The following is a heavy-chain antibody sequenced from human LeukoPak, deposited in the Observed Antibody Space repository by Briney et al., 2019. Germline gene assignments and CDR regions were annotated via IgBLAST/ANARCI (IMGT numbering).Heavy chain of an antibody. CDR3: ARGYDFWSASLSPYYYSMDV. CDR1: GFTFSTYS. D-gene: IGHD3-3*01. Sequence: GGSLRLSCAASGFTFSTYSVNWVRQAPGKGLEWVSSITSSGSYIYYAESVKGRFTTSRDNAKNSLYLQMNSLRADDTAVYYCARGYDFWSASLSPYYYSMDVWGKGTTVTVSS. CDR2: ITSSGSYI. V-gene: IGHV3-21*01. J-gene: IGHJ6*03.